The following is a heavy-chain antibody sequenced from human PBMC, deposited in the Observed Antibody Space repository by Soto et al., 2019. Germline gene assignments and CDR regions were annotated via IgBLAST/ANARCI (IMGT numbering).Heavy chain of an antibody. V-gene: IGHV3-73*02. CDR2: IRSKGNNYAT. J-gene: IGHJ6*02. CDR3: ASNSYGDYLSMGV. CDR1: GFSFSGSA. Sequence: EVQLVESGGGFVQPGGSLKLSCAASGFSFSGSAFHWVRLASEKGLEWVGRIRSKGNNYATAYAASVKGRFTISRDDSENTAYLQMNSVKTEDTALYYCASNSYGDYLSMGVWGQGTTVTVSS. D-gene: IGHD4-17*01.